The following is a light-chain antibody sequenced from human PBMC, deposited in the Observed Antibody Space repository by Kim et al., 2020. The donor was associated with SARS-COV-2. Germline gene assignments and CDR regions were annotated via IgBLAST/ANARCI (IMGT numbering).Light chain of an antibody. CDR1: QSVSSK. V-gene: IGKV3-15*01. Sequence: EIVMTQSPATLSVSPGERVTLSCRASQSVSSKLAWYQQKPGQAPRLLIYGASTRATGTPARFSGSGSGTEFTLDISSLQSEDFAVYYCQQYDTWPPVTFGGGTKVGIK. CDR3: QQYDTWPPVT. CDR2: GAS. J-gene: IGKJ4*01.